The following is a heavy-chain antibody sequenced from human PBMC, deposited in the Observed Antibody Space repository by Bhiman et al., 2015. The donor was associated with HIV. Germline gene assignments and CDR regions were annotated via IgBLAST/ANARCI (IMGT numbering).Heavy chain of an antibody. J-gene: IGHJ4*02. Sequence: EVQLLESGGGLAQPGGSLRLSCAASGFTFSSYAMSWVRQAPGKGLQWVSAISGSGGSTYYADSVKGRFTISRDNSKNTLYLQMNSLRAEDTAIYYCAKGLAYFDSSGYYSFDYWGQGTLGHRLL. D-gene: IGHD3-22*01. CDR1: GFTFSSYA. V-gene: IGHV3-23*01. CDR3: AKGLAYFDSSGYYSFDY. CDR2: ISGSGGST.